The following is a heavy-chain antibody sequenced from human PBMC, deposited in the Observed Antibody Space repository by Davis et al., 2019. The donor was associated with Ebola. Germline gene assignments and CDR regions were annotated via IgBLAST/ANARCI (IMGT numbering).Heavy chain of an antibody. D-gene: IGHD3-22*01. CDR3: ASSYYYDSSGYYP. J-gene: IGHJ5*02. V-gene: IGHV3-21*01. CDR1: GFTFSTYS. CDR2: INTGSNYI. Sequence: GESLKISCAASGFTFSTYSMSWVRQAPGKGLEWVSSINTGSNYIFYADSVKGRFTISRDNSKNTLYLQMNSLRAEDTAVYYCASSYYYDSSGYYPWGQGTLVTVSS.